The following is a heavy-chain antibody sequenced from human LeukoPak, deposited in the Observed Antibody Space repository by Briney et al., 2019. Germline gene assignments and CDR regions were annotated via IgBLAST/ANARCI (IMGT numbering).Heavy chain of an antibody. CDR1: GFTFSSYG. Sequence: TGGSLRLSCAASGFTFSSYGMHWVRQAPGKGLEWVAAIWYDGSNKYYADSVKGRFTISRDNSKNTVSLQVNSLRAEDTAVYFCARDAYYHDASGSYSVYWGQGTLVTVS. D-gene: IGHD3-22*01. CDR2: IWYDGSNK. V-gene: IGHV3-33*01. CDR3: ARDAYYHDASGSYSVY. J-gene: IGHJ4*02.